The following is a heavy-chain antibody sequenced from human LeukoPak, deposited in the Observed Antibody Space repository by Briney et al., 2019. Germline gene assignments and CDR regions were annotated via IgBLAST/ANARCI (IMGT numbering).Heavy chain of an antibody. CDR2: IYTSGST. V-gene: IGHV4-61*02. D-gene: IGHD2-2*01. CDR3: AREPNYCSSTSCYLLNWFDP. Sequence: PSQTLSLTCTVSGGSISSGSYYWSWIRQPAGKGLEWIGRIYTSGSTNYNPSLKSRVTISVDTSKNQFSLKLSSVTAADTAVHYCAREPNYCSSTSCYLLNWFDPWGQGTLVTVSS. J-gene: IGHJ5*02. CDR1: GGSISSGSYY.